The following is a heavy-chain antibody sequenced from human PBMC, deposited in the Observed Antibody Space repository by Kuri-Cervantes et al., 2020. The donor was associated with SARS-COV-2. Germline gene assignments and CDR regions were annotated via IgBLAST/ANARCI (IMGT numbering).Heavy chain of an antibody. CDR2: IIPIFGTA. CDR3: ARERASGWAGDFDY. V-gene: IGHV1-69*05. D-gene: IGHD1-26*01. Sequence: SVKVSCKASGGTFSSYAIGWVRQAPGQGLEWMGGIIPIFGTANYAQKFQGRVTITTDESTSTAYMELSSLRSEDTAVYYCARERASGWAGDFDYWGQGTLVTVSS. CDR1: GGTFSSYA. J-gene: IGHJ4*02.